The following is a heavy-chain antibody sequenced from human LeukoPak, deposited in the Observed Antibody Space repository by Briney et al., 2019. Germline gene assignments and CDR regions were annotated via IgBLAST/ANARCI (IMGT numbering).Heavy chain of an antibody. CDR2: INSDESDR. CDR3: ARSRGTTGTLSSIDY. Sequence: GGSLRLSCAASGFTFSSYWMHWVRQAPGKGLVWVSRINSDESDRIHADSVKGRFTISRDNAKNTLHLQMNSLRAEDTAVYYCARSRGTTGTLSSIDYWGQGTLVTVTS. V-gene: IGHV3-74*01. D-gene: IGHD1-1*01. J-gene: IGHJ4*02. CDR1: GFTFSSYW.